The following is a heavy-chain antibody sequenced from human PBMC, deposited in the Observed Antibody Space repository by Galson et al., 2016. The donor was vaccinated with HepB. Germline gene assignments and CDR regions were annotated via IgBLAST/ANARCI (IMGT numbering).Heavy chain of an antibody. Sequence: SLRLSCAVSGFILTNYWMTWVRQAPGKGLEWVAFIDQDGSERSNVGSVKGRFSISRDNAKNSLSLQMNSLRAEDTAVYYCAKVGPPPEGYPSHWAAMDVWGQGTTVTVSS. J-gene: IGHJ6*02. CDR2: IDQDGSER. CDR1: GFILTNYW. V-gene: IGHV3-7*03. D-gene: IGHD3/OR15-3a*01. CDR3: AKVGPPPEGYPSHWAAMDV.